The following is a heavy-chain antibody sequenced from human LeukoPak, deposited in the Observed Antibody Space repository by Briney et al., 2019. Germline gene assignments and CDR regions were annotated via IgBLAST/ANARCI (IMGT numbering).Heavy chain of an antibody. J-gene: IGHJ4*02. D-gene: IGHD4-17*01. CDR1: GYTFSNFG. Sequence: ASVKVSCKTSGYTFSNFGINWVRQAPGQGLEWMGWISGNNDNPNYGQKFQGRFAVTTDSSTTTAYMELRNLTFDDTAVYYCARDVTSTDDYWGQGTLVTVSS. CDR3: ARDVTSTDDY. CDR2: ISGNNDNP. V-gene: IGHV1-18*01.